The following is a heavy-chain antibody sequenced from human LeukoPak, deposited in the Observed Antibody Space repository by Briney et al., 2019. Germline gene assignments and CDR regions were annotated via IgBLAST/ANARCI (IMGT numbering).Heavy chain of an antibody. CDR1: GGSFSSGGFY. CDR2: IYYSGST. J-gene: IGHJ3*02. CDR3: ARAVYCSSTSCYTRDAFDI. D-gene: IGHD2-2*02. V-gene: IGHV4-31*03. Sequence: PSETLSLTCTVSGGSFSSGGFYWSWIRQQPGKGLEWIGYIYYSGSTYYNPSLKSRVTISVDTSRNQFSLTLSSVTAADTAVYYCARAVYCSSTSCYTRDAFDIWGQGTMVTVSS.